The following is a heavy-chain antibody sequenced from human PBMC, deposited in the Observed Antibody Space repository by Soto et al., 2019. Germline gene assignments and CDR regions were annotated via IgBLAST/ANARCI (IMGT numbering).Heavy chain of an antibody. CDR3: ARLKGYQLLHSNWFDP. CDR2: INHSGST. V-gene: IGHV4-34*01. D-gene: IGHD2-2*01. Sequence: QVQLQQWGAGLLKPSETLSLTCAVYGGSFSGYYWSWIREPPGKGLEWIGEINHSGSTNYNPSLKRRVTISVDTSKNQFSLKLSSVTAADTAVYYCARLKGYQLLHSNWFDPWGQGTLVTVSS. CDR1: GGSFSGYY. J-gene: IGHJ5*02.